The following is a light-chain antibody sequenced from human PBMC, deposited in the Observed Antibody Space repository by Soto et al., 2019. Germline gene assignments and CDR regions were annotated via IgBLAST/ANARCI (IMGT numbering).Light chain of an antibody. J-gene: IGLJ1*01. CDR2: EVR. Sequence: QSALTQPASVSGSPGQSITISCTGTSSDVGGYNYVSWYQQHPDKAPKLMIYEVRNRPSGVSNRFSGSKSGNTASLTISGLQAEDEADYYCSSYTSSSTYVFGTGTKVTVL. CDR1: SSDVGGYNY. V-gene: IGLV2-14*01. CDR3: SSYTSSSTYV.